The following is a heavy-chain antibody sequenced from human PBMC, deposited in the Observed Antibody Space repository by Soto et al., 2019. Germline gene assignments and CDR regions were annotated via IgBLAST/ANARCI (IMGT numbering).Heavy chain of an antibody. J-gene: IGHJ3*02. CDR3: ARPGISRDAFDI. Sequence: ASVKVSCKASGYTFTSYYMHWLRQAPGQGLEWMGIINPSGGSTSYAQKFQGRVTMTRYTSTSTVYMELSSLRSEDTAVYYCARPGISRDAFDIWGQGTMVTVSS. CDR2: INPSGGST. CDR1: GYTFTSYY. V-gene: IGHV1-46*01. D-gene: IGHD2-15*01.